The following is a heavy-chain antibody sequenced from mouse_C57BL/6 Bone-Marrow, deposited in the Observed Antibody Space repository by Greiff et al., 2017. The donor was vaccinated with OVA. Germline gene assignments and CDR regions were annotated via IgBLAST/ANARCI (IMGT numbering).Heavy chain of an antibody. V-gene: IGHV1-53*01. CDR3: ARYGVWLLLDY. J-gene: IGHJ2*01. CDR1: GYTFTSYW. D-gene: IGHD2-3*01. CDR2: INPSNGGT. Sequence: QVQLQQPGTELVKPGASVKLSCKASGYTFTSYWMHWVKQRPGQGLEWIGNINPSNGGTNYNEKFKSKATLTVDKSSSTAYMHLSSLRSEDSAVYYCARYGVWLLLDYWGQGTTLTVSS.